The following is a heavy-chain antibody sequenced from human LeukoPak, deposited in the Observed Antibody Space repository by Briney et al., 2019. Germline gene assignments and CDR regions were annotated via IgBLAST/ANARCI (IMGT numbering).Heavy chain of an antibody. CDR3: ATSGYNNIDY. V-gene: IGHV3-48*04. Sequence: GGSLRLSCAASGFIFSSNSMNWVRQAPGKGLEWVSYISSGSSTIYYADSVKGRFTISRDNAKRSLYLQMNNLRAEDTAVYYRATSGYNNIDYWGQGTVVAVSS. CDR1: GFIFSSNS. J-gene: IGHJ4*02. D-gene: IGHD1-1*01. CDR2: ISSGSSTI.